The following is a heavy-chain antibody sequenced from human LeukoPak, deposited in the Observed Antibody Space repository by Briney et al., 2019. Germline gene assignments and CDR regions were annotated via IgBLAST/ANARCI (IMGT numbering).Heavy chain of an antibody. J-gene: IGHJ4*02. Sequence: GGSLRLSCAASGFTFSSYEMNWVRQAPGKGLEWVSYISSSGSTIYYADSVKGRFTISRDNGKNSLYLQMNSLRAEDTAVYYCARGIVRFDYWGQGTLVTVSS. CDR3: ARGIVRFDY. V-gene: IGHV3-48*03. CDR2: ISSSGSTI. CDR1: GFTFSSYE. D-gene: IGHD2/OR15-2a*01.